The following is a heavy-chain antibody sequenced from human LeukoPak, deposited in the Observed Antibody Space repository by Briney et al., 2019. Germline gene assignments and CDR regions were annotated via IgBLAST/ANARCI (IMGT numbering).Heavy chain of an antibody. Sequence: GGSLRLSCAASGFTFSNYGIHWVRQAPGKGLEWVAVISYDGSNKNYADSVKGRFSISRDNSKNTLYLQMNSQRGEDTAVYYCARDRCSSTTCNLDYWGQGTLVTVSS. CDR2: ISYDGSNK. CDR3: ARDRCSSTTCNLDY. V-gene: IGHV3-30-3*01. J-gene: IGHJ4*02. D-gene: IGHD2-2*01. CDR1: GFTFSNYG.